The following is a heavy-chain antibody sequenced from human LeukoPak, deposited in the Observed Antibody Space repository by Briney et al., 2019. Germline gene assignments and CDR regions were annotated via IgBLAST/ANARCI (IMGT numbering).Heavy chain of an antibody. V-gene: IGHV4-38-2*02. CDR2: IYHSGST. Sequence: PSETLSLTCTVSGYSISSGYYWGWIRQPPGKGLEWIGSIYHSGSTYYNPSLKSRVTISVDTSKNQFSLKLSSVTAADTAVYYCARGVYGSGEFDPWGQGTLVTVSS. CDR1: GYSISSGYY. J-gene: IGHJ5*02. CDR3: ARGVYGSGEFDP. D-gene: IGHD3-10*01.